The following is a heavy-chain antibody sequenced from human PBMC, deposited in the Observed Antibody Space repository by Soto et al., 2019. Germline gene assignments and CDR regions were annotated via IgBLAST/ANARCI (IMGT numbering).Heavy chain of an antibody. J-gene: IGHJ6*03. CDR3: ARDLFTVTTNYYYMEV. Sequence: GGSLRLSCAASGFTFSSYSMNWVRQAPGKGLEWVSSISSSSSYIYYADSVKGRFTISRDNAKNSLYLQMNSLRAEDTAVYYCARDLFTVTTNYYYMEVWGKGTTVTVSS. CDR2: ISSSSSYI. V-gene: IGHV3-21*01. CDR1: GFTFSSYS. D-gene: IGHD4-17*01.